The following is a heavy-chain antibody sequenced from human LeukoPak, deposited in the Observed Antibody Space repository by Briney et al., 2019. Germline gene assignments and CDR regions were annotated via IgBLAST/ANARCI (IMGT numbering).Heavy chain of an antibody. CDR1: GGSISSYY. V-gene: IGHV4-59*01. CDR2: IYNSGST. CDR3: ARFSPPDYYYYYYMDV. Sequence: PSETLSLTCTVSGGSISSYYWNWIRQPPGKGLEWIGYIYNSGSTNNNPSLKSRVTISVDTSKKQFSLKLSSVTAADTAVYYCARFSPPDYYYYYYMDVWGKGTTVTVSS. J-gene: IGHJ6*03.